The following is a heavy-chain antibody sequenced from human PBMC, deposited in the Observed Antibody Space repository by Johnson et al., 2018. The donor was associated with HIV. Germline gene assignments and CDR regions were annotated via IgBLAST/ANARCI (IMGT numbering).Heavy chain of an antibody. J-gene: IGHJ3*02. CDR1: GFTFSSYD. V-gene: IGHV3-13*01. CDR2: IGSAGDT. D-gene: IGHD3-10*01. Sequence: VQLVESGGGLVQPGGSLRLSCAASGFTFSSYDMHWVRQATGKGLEWVSGIGSAGDTYYPGSVKGRFTIPRANAKNSLYLQMNSLTAGDTAVYYCARAKVIRGAEGWAFDMWGQGTLVTVSS. CDR3: ARAKVIRGAEGWAFDM.